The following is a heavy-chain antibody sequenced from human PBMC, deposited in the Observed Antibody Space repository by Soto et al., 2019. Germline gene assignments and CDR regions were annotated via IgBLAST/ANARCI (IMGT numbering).Heavy chain of an antibody. V-gene: IGHV4-30-4*08. CDR1: GDSICSYY. CDR2: ISYSGTT. D-gene: IGHD5-18*01. J-gene: IGHJ5*02. CDR3: ARGRGYSYGLDP. Sequence: SETLSLTCTVSGDSICSYYWSWIRQPPGEGLEWIGFISYSGTTSYSPSLKSRVAISLDTSKNQFSLSLSSVTAADTAVYYCARGRGYSYGLDPWGQGTLVTVSS.